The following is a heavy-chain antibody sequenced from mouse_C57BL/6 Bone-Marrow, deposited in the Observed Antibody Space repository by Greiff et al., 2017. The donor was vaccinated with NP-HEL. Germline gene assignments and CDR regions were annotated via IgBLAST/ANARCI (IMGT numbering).Heavy chain of an antibody. CDR1: GYTFTSYG. V-gene: IGHV1-81*01. J-gene: IGHJ2*01. Sequence: QVQLQQSGAELARPGASVKLSCKASGYTFTSYGISWVKQRTGQGLEWIGEIYPRSGNTYYNEKFKGKATLTADKSSSTAYMELRSLTSEDSAVYFCARGYGSSCWGQGTTLTVSS. CDR3: ARGYGSSC. D-gene: IGHD1-1*01. CDR2: IYPRSGNT.